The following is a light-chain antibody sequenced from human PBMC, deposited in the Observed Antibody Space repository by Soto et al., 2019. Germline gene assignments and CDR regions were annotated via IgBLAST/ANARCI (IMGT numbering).Light chain of an antibody. CDR3: QQYLNRWT. CDR2: KAS. J-gene: IGKJ1*01. V-gene: IGKV1-5*03. Sequence: DIPMTQSPSTLSASVGDRVTITCRASQSISTWLAWYQQKPGKAPKLLIYKASSLEGGVPSRFSGSGSGTEFTLTISSLQPDDFATYYCQQYLNRWTFGQGTKVEI. CDR1: QSISTW.